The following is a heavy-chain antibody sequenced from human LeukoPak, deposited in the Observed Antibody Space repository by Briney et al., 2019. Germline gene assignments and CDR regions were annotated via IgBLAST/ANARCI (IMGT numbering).Heavy chain of an antibody. J-gene: IGHJ4*02. D-gene: IGHD2-21*01. CDR2: IIPIFGKA. CDR1: GGTFSSYA. Sequence: SLKVSCKASGGTFSSYAMSWVRQAPGQGLEWMGGIIPIFGKANYAQKFQGRVTSPAHESTSTAYMELSSLRSEDTAVYYCARVGAYCGGDCYSWYFDYWGQGTLVTVSS. CDR3: ARVGAYCGGDCYSWYFDY. V-gene: IGHV1-69*13.